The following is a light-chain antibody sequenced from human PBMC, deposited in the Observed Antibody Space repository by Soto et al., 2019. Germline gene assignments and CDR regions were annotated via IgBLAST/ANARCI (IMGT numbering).Light chain of an antibody. CDR1: QSLVFSDGNTY. CDR2: KVS. J-gene: IGKJ1*01. Sequence: DVVLTQSPLSLPVALGQPASISCRSSQSLVFSDGNTYLNWFQQRPGQSPRRLIYKVSNLDSVVSDGFGGSGSGNDFTLKISRVEAEDVGVYYCMQGNRWLWTFGQGTKVESK. CDR3: MQGNRWLWT. V-gene: IGKV2-30*01.